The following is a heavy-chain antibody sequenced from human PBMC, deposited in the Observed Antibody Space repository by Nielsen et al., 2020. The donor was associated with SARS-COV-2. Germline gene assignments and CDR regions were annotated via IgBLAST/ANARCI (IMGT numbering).Heavy chain of an antibody. J-gene: IGHJ6*03. Sequence: GESLKISCAASGFIFSSYDMYWVRQAPGKGLEWVAVISYNGNDKDYADSVKGRFTISRDNAKNTLFLQMNSLRADDTAVYYCARARYAVQLDRPFGYYYSMDVWGKRTTVTVSS. CDR3: ARARYAVQLDRPFGYYYSMDV. CDR1: GFIFSSYD. D-gene: IGHD1-1*01. CDR2: ISYNGNDK. V-gene: IGHV3-30-3*01.